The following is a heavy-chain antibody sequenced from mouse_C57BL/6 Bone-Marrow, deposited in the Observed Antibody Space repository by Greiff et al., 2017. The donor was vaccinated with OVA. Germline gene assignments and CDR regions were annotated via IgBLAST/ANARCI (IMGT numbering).Heavy chain of an antibody. V-gene: IGHV1-69*01. J-gene: IGHJ4*01. D-gene: IGHD1-1*01. CDR1: GYTFTSYW. CDR3: ARALITTVVASPYAMDY. CDR2: IDPSDSYT. Sequence: QVQLQQPGAELVMPGASVKLSCKASGYTFTSYWMHWVKQRPGQGLEWIGEIDPSDSYTNYHQKFKGKSTLTVDKSSSTAYMQLSSLTSEDSAVYYCARALITTVVASPYAMDYWGQGTSVTVSS.